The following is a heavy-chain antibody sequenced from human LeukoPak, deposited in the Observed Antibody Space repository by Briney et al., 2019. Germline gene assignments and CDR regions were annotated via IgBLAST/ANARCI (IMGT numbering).Heavy chain of an antibody. J-gene: IGHJ4*02. Sequence: GGSLRLSCAASGFPFSSYAMSWVRQAPGKGLEWVSTISGGGGSTYYADSVKGRFTISRDNSKNTLYLQVNSLRAEDTAVYYCAKGGKWDVTPFDYWGQGTLVTVSS. CDR3: AKGGKWDVTPFDY. V-gene: IGHV3-23*01. CDR2: ISGGGGST. D-gene: IGHD1-26*01. CDR1: GFPFSSYA.